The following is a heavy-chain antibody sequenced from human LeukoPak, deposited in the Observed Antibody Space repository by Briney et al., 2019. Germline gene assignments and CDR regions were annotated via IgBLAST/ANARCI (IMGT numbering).Heavy chain of an antibody. CDR3: ARLSWDCSGGSCYPGDFDH. V-gene: IGHV1-18*01. CDR1: GYTFTSYG. CDR2: ISAYNGNT. D-gene: IGHD2-15*01. Sequence: ASVKVSCKASGYTFTSYGISWVRQAPGQGLEWMGWISAYNGNTNYAQKLQGRVTMTTDTSTSTAYMELRSLRSDDTAVYYCARLSWDCSGGSCYPGDFDHWGQGTLVTVSS. J-gene: IGHJ4*02.